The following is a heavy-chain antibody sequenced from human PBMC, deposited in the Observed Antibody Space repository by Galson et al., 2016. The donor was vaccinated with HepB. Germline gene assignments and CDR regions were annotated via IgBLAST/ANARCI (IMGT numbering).Heavy chain of an antibody. CDR1: SGSISSRRYY. CDR3: ASHCGGDCYNNLADAFDI. D-gene: IGHD2-21*01. J-gene: IGHJ3*02. Sequence: SETLSLTCTVSSGSISSRRYYWGWIRQPPGKGLEWIGSVYYSGTAYYAPSPQSRVSISVDTSKNQFSLTLSSVTAGDTAVYFCASHCGGDCYNNLADAFDIWGRGTMVTVSS. CDR2: VYYSGTA. V-gene: IGHV4-39*01.